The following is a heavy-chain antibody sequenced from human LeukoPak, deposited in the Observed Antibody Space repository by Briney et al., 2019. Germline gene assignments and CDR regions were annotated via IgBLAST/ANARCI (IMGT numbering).Heavy chain of an antibody. V-gene: IGHV3-23*01. CDR2: ISGSGGST. CDR1: GFTFSSYA. CDR3: AKDHFRWQRLMGAKQLMGAEYFQH. D-gene: IGHD6-25*01. Sequence: GGSLRLSCAASGFTFSSYAMSWVRQAPGKGLEWVSAISGSGGSTYYADSVKGRFTISRDNSKNTLYLQMNSLRAEDTAVYYCAKDHFRWQRLMGAKQLMGAEYFQHWGQGTLVTVSS. J-gene: IGHJ1*01.